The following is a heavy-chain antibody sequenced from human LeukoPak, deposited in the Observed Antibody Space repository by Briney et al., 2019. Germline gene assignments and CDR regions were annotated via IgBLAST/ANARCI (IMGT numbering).Heavy chain of an antibody. CDR1: GGSISSGGYY. J-gene: IGHJ3*02. V-gene: IGHV4-30-2*01. CDR3: ATWSSSSSDAFDI. Sequence: PSQILSLTCTVSGGSISSGGYYWSWIRQPPGKGLEWIGYIYHTGITYYNPSLKSRVTISVDRSKNQFSLKLSSVTAADTAMYYCATWSSSSSDAFDIWGQGTMVTVSS. CDR2: IYHTGIT. D-gene: IGHD6-6*01.